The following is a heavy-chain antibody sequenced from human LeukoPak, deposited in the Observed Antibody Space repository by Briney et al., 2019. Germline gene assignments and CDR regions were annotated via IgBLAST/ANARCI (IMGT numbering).Heavy chain of an antibody. CDR3: AREGYCSSTSCYPTDY. J-gene: IGHJ4*02. CDR1: GFTLSSYA. D-gene: IGHD2-2*01. Sequence: GGSLRLSCAASGFTLSSYAMSWVRQGPGKGLEWVSAISVSGNTYHADSVKGRFTISRDSSKNTLYLQMNSLRAEDTAVYYCAREGYCSSTSCYPTDYWGQGTLVTVSS. V-gene: IGHV3-23*01. CDR2: ISVSGNT.